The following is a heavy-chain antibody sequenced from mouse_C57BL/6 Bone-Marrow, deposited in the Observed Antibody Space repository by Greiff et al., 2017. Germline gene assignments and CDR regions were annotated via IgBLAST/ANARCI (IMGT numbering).Heavy chain of an antibody. CDR1: GFNITNTY. CDR3: ARDYGSSDDF. Sequence: EVQGVESVAELVRPGASVKLSCTASGFNITNTYMHWVKQRPEQGLEWIGRIDPANGNTNYAPKFQGKATITADTSSNTAYLQLSSLTSEDTAIYYWARDYGSSDDFGGQGTTITVAS. D-gene: IGHD1-1*01. J-gene: IGHJ2*01. V-gene: IGHV14-3*01. CDR2: IDPANGNT.